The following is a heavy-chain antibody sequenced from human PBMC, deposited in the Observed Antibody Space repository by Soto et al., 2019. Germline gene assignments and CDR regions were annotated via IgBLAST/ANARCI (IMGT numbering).Heavy chain of an antibody. CDR1: GFTFSSYA. Sequence: GGSLRLFCAASGFTFSSYAMSWVRQAPGKGLEWVSAISGSGGSTYYADSVKGRFTISRDNSKNTLYLQMNSLRAEDTAVYYCAKDLRSDIVVVVPSTPYYYYYYGMDVWGQGTTVTVSS. CDR2: ISGSGGST. V-gene: IGHV3-23*01. D-gene: IGHD2-15*01. CDR3: AKDLRSDIVVVVPSTPYYYYYYGMDV. J-gene: IGHJ6*02.